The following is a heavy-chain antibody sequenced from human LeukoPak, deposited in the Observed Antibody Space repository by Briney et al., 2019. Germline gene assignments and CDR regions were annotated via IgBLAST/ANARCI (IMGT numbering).Heavy chain of an antibody. CDR2: INTNTGNP. CDR1: GYSFTEYG. Sequence: ASVKVSCKASGYSFTEYGINWVRQAPGQGPEWMGWINTNTGNPTYVQGFTGRFVFSLDTSVSTAYLQISSLKAEDTAVYYCARDFDYGDSWGQGTLVTVSS. V-gene: IGHV7-4-1*02. D-gene: IGHD3-3*01. J-gene: IGHJ4*02. CDR3: ARDFDYGDS.